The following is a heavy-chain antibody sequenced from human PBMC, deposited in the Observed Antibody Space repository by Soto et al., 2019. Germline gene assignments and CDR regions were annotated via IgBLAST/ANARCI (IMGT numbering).Heavy chain of an antibody. V-gene: IGHV1-58*02. Sequence: GASVAVCCAASGVTFTSSARQWVRQARGQRLEWIGWIVVGSGNTNYAQKFQERVTITRDMSTSTAYMELSSLRSEDTAVSYCARGLGLYYFDYWGQGTVVTVSS. CDR2: IVVGSGNT. J-gene: IGHJ4*02. D-gene: IGHD1-26*01. CDR1: GVTFTSSA. CDR3: ARGLGLYYFDY.